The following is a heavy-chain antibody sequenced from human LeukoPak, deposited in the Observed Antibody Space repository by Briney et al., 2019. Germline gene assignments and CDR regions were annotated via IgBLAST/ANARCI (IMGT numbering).Heavy chain of an antibody. J-gene: IGHJ3*02. CDR2: IYYSGST. Sequence: SETLSLTCTVSGGSISSSSYYWGWIRQPPGKGLEWIGSIYYSGSTYYNPSLKSRVTISVDTSKNQFSLKLSSVTAADTAVYYCAREVDDDAFDIWGQGTMVTVSS. CDR3: AREVDDDAFDI. CDR1: GGSISSSSYY. V-gene: IGHV4-39*02. D-gene: IGHD1-26*01.